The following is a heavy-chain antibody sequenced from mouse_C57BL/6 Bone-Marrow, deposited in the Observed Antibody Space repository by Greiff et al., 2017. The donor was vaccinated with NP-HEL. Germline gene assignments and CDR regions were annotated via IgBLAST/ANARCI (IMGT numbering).Heavy chain of an antibody. CDR1: GYTFTSYW. Sequence: QVQLQQPGAELVKPGASVQLSCKASGYTFTSYWLHWVKQRPGQGLEWIGMIHPNSGSTNYNEKFKSKATLTVDKSSSTAYMQLSSLTSEDSAVYYCARGYYGSWFAYWGQGTLVTVSA. CDR2: IHPNSGST. D-gene: IGHD1-1*01. V-gene: IGHV1-64*01. CDR3: ARGYYGSWFAY. J-gene: IGHJ3*01.